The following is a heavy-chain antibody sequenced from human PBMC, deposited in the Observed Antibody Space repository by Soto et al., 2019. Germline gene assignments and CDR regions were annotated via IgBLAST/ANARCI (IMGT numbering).Heavy chain of an antibody. CDR1: GGSISGRC. CDR2: FCYTGST. Sequence: PSETLSLTCTVSGGSISGRCWSWVRQSPGKGLEWIGYFCYTGSTNYNPSLKSRVTISVDRSKTQCSLKLTSVTAADTAVYYCAKSHYDSCGYYIIDHWGQGTLVTVSS. V-gene: IGHV4-59*01. D-gene: IGHD3-22*01. CDR3: AKSHYDSCGYYIIDH. J-gene: IGHJ5*02.